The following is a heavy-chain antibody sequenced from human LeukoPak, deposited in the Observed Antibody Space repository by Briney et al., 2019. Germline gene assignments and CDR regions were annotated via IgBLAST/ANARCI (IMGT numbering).Heavy chain of an antibody. CDR1: GFTVSSNY. J-gene: IGHJ6*02. CDR2: IYSGGST. Sequence: PGGSLRLSCAASGFTVSSNYMSWVRQAPGKGLEWVSVIYSGGSTYYSDSVKCLFTISRDNSKNTLYLQMNSLRAEDTAVYYCARDVASYYDFWSGPMVYGMDVWGQGTAVTVSS. CDR3: ARDVASYYDFWSGPMVYGMDV. V-gene: IGHV3-53*01. D-gene: IGHD3-3*01.